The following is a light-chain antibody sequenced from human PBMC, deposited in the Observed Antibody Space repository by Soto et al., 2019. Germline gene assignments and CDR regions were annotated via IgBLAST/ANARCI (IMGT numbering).Light chain of an antibody. J-gene: IGLJ1*01. V-gene: IGLV2-14*01. CDR3: SSYTTSYFYV. CDR2: GVK. Sequence: QSVLTQPASVSGSPGQSITISCTGSGRDIGAYDYVSWYQQHPGKAPKLLIYGVKNRPSGVSYRFSASKSAFTASLTISGLQAEDEAHYYSSSYTTSYFYVFGPGTKVTVL. CDR1: GRDIGAYDY.